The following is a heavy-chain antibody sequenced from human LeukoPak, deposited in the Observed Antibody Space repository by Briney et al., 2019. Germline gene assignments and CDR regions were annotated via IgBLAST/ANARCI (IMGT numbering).Heavy chain of an antibody. CDR1: GYTFTNCG. CDR3: ARHRRHRVYYDSSGYYHDGLDI. V-gene: IGHV1-18*01. Sequence: ASVKVSCKTSGYTFTNCGINWVRQAPGQGLEWMGWINTYNGNTNYAQKLQGRVTMTTDTSTSTAYMELRSLRSDDTAVYYCARHRRHRVYYDSSGYYHDGLDIWGQGTMVTVSS. CDR2: INTYNGNT. J-gene: IGHJ3*02. D-gene: IGHD3-22*01.